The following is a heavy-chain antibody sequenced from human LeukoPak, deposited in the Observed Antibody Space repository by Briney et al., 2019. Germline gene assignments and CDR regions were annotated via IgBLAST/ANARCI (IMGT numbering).Heavy chain of an antibody. V-gene: IGHV3-21*01. CDR2: ISSSSSYI. CDR3: ARQVATST. D-gene: IGHD5-12*01. Sequence: GGTLRLSCAASGFTFRSYSMNWVRQAPGKGREWVSSISSSSSYIYYADSVKGRFTISRDNAKNSLYLQMNSLRAEDTAVYYCARQVATSTWGQGTLVTVSS. CDR1: GFTFRSYS. J-gene: IGHJ5*02.